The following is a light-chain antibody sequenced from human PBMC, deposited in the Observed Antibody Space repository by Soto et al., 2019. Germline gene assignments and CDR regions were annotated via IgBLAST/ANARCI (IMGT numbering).Light chain of an antibody. CDR2: GAS. Sequence: EIVMTQSPATLSVSPGERATLSCRASQSVSRNLAWYQQKPGQAPRLLIYGASTRATGIPARFSGSGSGTEFSITISSLQPEDSAVYHCHQYNNWPPNTFGGGTKVEIK. CDR1: QSVSRN. V-gene: IGKV3-15*01. CDR3: HQYNNWPPNT. J-gene: IGKJ4*01.